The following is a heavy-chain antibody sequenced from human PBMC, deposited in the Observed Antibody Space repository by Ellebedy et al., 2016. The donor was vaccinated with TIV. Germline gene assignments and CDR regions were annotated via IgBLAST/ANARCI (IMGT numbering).Heavy chain of an antibody. J-gene: IGHJ4*02. CDR3: ARDPEGAYYYGSGKFDY. D-gene: IGHD3-10*01. CDR2: INAGNGNT. CDR1: AYTFTSHT. V-gene: IGHV1-3*01. Sequence: ASVKVSXXASAYTFTSHTIDWVRHAPGQRDEWLGWINAGNGNTKYSQKFQGRVTITRDTSASTVYMEMSSLRSEDTAVFYCARDPEGAYYYGSGKFDYWGQGTLVTVSS.